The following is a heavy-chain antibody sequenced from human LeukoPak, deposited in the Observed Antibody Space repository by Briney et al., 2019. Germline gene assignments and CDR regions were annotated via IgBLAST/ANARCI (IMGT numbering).Heavy chain of an antibody. V-gene: IGHV4-59*01. J-gene: IGHJ4*02. CDR2: IYYSGST. Sequence: SETLSLTFTVSGGSISGYYWSWIRQPPGKGLEWIGYIYYSGSTNYNPSLKSRVTISLDTSKNQFSLKLTSVTAADTAVYYCAREGSGWYYFDYWGQGTLVTVSS. CDR1: GGSISGYY. CDR3: AREGSGWYYFDY. D-gene: IGHD6-19*01.